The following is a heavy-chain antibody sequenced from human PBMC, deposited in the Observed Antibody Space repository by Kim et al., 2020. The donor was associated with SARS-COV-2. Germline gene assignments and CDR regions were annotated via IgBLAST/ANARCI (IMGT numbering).Heavy chain of an antibody. V-gene: IGHV5-51*01. CDR1: GYSFTSYW. CDR2: IYPGDSDT. J-gene: IGHJ3*02. D-gene: IGHD1-26*01. CDR3: ARQGVGATRGDAFDI. Sequence: GESLKISCKGSGYSFTSYWIGWVRQMPGKGLEWMGIIYPGDSDTRYSPSFQGQVTISADKSISTAYLQWSSLKASDTAMYYCARQGVGATRGDAFDIWGQGTMVTVSS.